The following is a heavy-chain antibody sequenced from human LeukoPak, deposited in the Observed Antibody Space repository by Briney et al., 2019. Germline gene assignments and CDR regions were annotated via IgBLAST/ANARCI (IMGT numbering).Heavy chain of an antibody. Sequence: PSETLSLTCTVSGGSISSSSYYWGWIRQPPGKGLEWIGTIYYSGSTYYNPSLKSRVTISVDTSKNQFSLKLSSVTAADTAVYYCARDFTTESTGVFFDYWGQGTLVTVSS. V-gene: IGHV4-39*07. CDR3: ARDFTTESTGVFFDY. CDR1: GGSISSSSYY. J-gene: IGHJ4*02. D-gene: IGHD3-22*01. CDR2: IYYSGST.